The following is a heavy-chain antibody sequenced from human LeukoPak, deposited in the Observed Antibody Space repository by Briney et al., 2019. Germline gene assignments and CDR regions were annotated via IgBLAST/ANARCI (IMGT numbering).Heavy chain of an antibody. Sequence: GGSLGLSCAASGFTFSSYAMHWVRQAPGKGLEWVAVISYDGSNKYYADSVKGRFTISRDNSKNTLYLQMNSLRAEDTAVYYCARDVVDTAMVGLIDYWGQGTLVTVSS. V-gene: IGHV3-30*04. J-gene: IGHJ4*02. CDR2: ISYDGSNK. CDR3: ARDVVDTAMVGLIDY. D-gene: IGHD5-18*01. CDR1: GFTFSSYA.